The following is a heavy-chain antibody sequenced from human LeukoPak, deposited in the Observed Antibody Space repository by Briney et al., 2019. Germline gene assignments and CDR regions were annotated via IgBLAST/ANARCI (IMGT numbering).Heavy chain of an antibody. V-gene: IGHV3-23*01. CDR3: AKGRGDNSMTFDN. CDR2: IIVNDGGT. D-gene: IGHD2-21*02. J-gene: IGHJ4*02. CDR1: GFTFSSSA. Sequence: GGSLRLSCAASGFTFSSSAMTWVRQAPGKGLEWVSAIIVNDGGTNYPDSVKGRFTISRDNSKNTLYLQMNSLRAEDTAVYYCAKGRGDNSMTFDNGGQGTRATVS.